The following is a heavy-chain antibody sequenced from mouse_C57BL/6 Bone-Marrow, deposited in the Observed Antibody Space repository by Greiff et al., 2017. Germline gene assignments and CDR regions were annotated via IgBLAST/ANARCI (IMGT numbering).Heavy chain of an antibody. Sequence: VQLKESGAELVRPGASVKLSCTASGFNIKDYYMHWVKQRPEQGLEWIGRIDPEDGDTEYAPKFQGKATMTADTSSNTAYLQLSSLTSEDTAVYYCTTGDYYGSSKYYYAMDYWGQGTSVIVSS. D-gene: IGHD1-1*01. CDR2: IDPEDGDT. CDR3: TTGDYYGSSKYYYAMDY. J-gene: IGHJ4*01. CDR1: GFNIKDYY. V-gene: IGHV14-1*01.